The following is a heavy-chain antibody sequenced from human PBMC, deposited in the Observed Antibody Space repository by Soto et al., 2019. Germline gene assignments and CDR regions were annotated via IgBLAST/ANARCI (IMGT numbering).Heavy chain of an antibody. D-gene: IGHD3-10*01. CDR2: IYHSGST. CDR1: GGSISSGGYT. CDR3: ASAHEGDVDC. J-gene: IGHJ4*02. V-gene: IGHV4-30-2*01. Sequence: PSESLSLTCAVSGGSISSGGYTWSWIRQPPGQGLVWIGYIYHSGSTYYNPSLKSRVTISVDRSKNQFSLKLSSVNGADTAVYYCASAHEGDVDCWGKGALVTASS.